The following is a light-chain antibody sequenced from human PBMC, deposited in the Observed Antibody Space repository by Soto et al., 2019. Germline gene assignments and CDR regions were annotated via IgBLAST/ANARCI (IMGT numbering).Light chain of an antibody. CDR2: EVN. CDR3: SSYTTSTTLIV. Sequence: QSVLTQPASVSGSPGQSITISCTGTSSDIGGYNYVSWYQQHPGKAPKLMIYEVNKRPSGVSNRFSGSKSGNTASLTISGRQDEDEADYYCSSYTTSTTLIVFGGGTKLTVL. V-gene: IGLV2-14*01. J-gene: IGLJ2*01. CDR1: SSDIGGYNY.